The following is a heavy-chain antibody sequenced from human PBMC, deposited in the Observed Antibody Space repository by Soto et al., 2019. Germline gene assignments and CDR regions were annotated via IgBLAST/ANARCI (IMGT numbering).Heavy chain of an antibody. J-gene: IGHJ6*02. CDR1: GYTFTSYY. D-gene: IGHD2-8*01. CDR3: ASLYCTNGVCSPRYYGMDV. V-gene: IGHV1-46*01. Sequence: ASVKVSCKASGYTFTSYYMHWVRQAPGQGLEWMGIINPSGGSTSYAQKFQGRVTMTRDTSTSTVYMELSSLRSEDTAVYYCASLYCTNGVCSPRYYGMDVWGQGTTVT. CDR2: INPSGGST.